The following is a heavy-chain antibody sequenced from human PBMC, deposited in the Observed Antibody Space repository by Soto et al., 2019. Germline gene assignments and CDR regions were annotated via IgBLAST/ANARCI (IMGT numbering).Heavy chain of an antibody. CDR2: IYHNGST. CDR3: ARVGYSGNECYFDV. J-gene: IGHJ4*02. Sequence: QLQLQESGSGLVKPSQTLSLTCAVSGGSISSGGYSWSWIRQPPGKGLEWVGYIYHNGSTYYNPSLKSRVTISGDRSKNQFSRQLSSVTAADTAVDYCARVGYSGNECYFDVWGQGTLVTVSS. CDR1: GGSISSGGYS. V-gene: IGHV4-30-2*01. D-gene: IGHD5-12*01.